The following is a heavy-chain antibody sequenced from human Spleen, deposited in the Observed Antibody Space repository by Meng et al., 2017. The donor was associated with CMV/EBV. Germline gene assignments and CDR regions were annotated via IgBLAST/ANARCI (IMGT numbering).Heavy chain of an antibody. D-gene: IGHD2-21*02. Sequence: QVQLAESGPVLVKPSQTLSLTFTVSGGSISSGDYYWSWIRQPPGKGLEWIGYIYYSGSTYYNPSLKSRVTISVDTSKNQFSLKLSSVTAADTAVYYCARSPYCGGDCRLFDLWGRGTLVTVSS. CDR3: ARSPYCGGDCRLFDL. V-gene: IGHV4-30-4*08. CDR1: GGSISSGDYY. CDR2: IYYSGST. J-gene: IGHJ2*01.